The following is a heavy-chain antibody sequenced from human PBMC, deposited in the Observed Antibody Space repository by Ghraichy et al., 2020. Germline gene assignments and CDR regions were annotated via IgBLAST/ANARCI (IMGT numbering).Heavy chain of an antibody. Sequence: SVKVSCKASGGTFSSYAISWVRQAPGQGLEWMGGIIPIFGTANYAQKFQGRVTITADESTSTAYMELSSLRSEDTAVYYCASRRTLYSSSWNTWFDPWGQGTLVTVSS. D-gene: IGHD6-13*01. CDR1: GGTFSSYA. V-gene: IGHV1-69*13. CDR3: ASRRTLYSSSWNTWFDP. CDR2: IIPIFGTA. J-gene: IGHJ5*02.